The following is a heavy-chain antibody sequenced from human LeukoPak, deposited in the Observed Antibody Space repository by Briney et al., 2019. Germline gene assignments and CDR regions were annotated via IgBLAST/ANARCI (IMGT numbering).Heavy chain of an antibody. V-gene: IGHV4-61*01. CDR1: GGSVSSGSDS. CDR2: IYYSGST. CDR3: VRSLRLYNFDY. Sequence: SEALSLTCTVSGGSVSSGSDSWSWIRQPPGKGLEWVGYIYYSGSTNYNPSLISRVTMSVDTAKYQFSLKLRSVTAADTAVYYCVRSLRLYNFDYWGQGTLVTVSS. J-gene: IGHJ4*02.